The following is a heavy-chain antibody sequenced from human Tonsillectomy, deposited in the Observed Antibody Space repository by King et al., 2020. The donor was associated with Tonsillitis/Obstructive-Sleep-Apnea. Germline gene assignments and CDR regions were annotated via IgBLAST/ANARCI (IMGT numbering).Heavy chain of an antibody. D-gene: IGHD3-16*01. Sequence: DVQLVESGGGLVQPGRSLRLSCAASGFTFDDYAMHWVRQAPGKGLEWVSGISWNSGSIGYADSVEGRFTISRDNAKSSLYLQMNSLRAEDTALYYCAKGGVYHYYYYMDVWGKGTTVTVSS. CDR2: ISWNSGSI. J-gene: IGHJ6*03. CDR3: AKGGVYHYYYYMDV. V-gene: IGHV3-9*01. CDR1: GFTFDDYA.